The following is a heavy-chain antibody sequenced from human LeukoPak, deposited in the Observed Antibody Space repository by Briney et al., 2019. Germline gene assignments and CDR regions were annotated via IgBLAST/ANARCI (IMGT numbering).Heavy chain of an antibody. CDR2: INHSGST. CDR1: GGSFSGYY. V-gene: IGHV4-34*01. CDR3: ARTPIFGVVIIGYFDY. J-gene: IGHJ4*02. Sequence: SETLSLTCAVYGGSFSGYYWSWIRQPPGKGLEWIGEINHSGSTNYNPSLKGRVTISVDTSKNQFSLKLSSVTAADTAVYYCARTPIFGVVIIGYFDYWGQGTLVTVSS. D-gene: IGHD3-3*01.